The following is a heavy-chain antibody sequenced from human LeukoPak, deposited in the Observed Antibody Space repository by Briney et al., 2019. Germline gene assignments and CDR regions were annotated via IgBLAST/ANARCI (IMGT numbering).Heavy chain of an antibody. Sequence: PGGSLRVSCAAPGFSVSAHYMSWVRQAPGKGLEWVSTLFGGATIDYTDSVKGRFTISRDNSGNTLYLQMNNLRADDTAVYYCAGRRGSSFDYWGRGPQVIASS. V-gene: IGHV3-53*01. J-gene: IGHJ4*02. CDR2: LFGGATI. D-gene: IGHD1-26*01. CDR1: GFSVSAHY. CDR3: AGRRGSSFDY.